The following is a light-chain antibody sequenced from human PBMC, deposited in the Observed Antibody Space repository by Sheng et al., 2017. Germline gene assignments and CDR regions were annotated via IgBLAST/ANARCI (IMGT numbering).Light chain of an antibody. V-gene: IGKV3-15*01. Sequence: EIVMTQSPATLSVSPGERATLSCRASQSVSSNLAWYQQNPGQAPRLLIYGASTRATGIPARFSGSGSGTEFTLTISSLESEDFAVYYCQQYNNWPRTFGQGPKVEIK. CDR3: QQYNNWPRT. J-gene: IGKJ1*01. CDR2: GAS. CDR1: QSVSSN.